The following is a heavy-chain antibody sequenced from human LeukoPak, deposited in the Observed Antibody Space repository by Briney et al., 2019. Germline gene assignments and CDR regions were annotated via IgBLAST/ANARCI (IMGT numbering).Heavy chain of an antibody. J-gene: IGHJ4*02. V-gene: IGHV1-2*06. Sequence: GASVKVSCKASGYTFTAYYIHWVRQAPGQGLEWIGRINPNSGGTNYAQKFQGRVTMTRDTSISTAYMELSRLRSDDTAVYYCAADIRYSVVYWGQGTLVTVSS. CDR1: GYTFTAYY. CDR3: AADIRYSVVY. D-gene: IGHD1-26*01. CDR2: INPNSGGT.